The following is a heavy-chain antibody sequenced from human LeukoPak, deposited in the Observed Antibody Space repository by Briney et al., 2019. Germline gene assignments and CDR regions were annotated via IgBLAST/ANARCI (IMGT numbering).Heavy chain of an antibody. CDR1: GFTFSSYA. V-gene: IGHV3-15*01. CDR2: IKSKTDGGTT. D-gene: IGHD4-17*01. CDR3: TTDLWTTVTTRGMDV. Sequence: GGSLRLSCAASGFTFSSYAMSWVRQAPGKGLEWVGRIKSKTDGGTTDYAASVKGRFTSSRDDSKNTLYLQMNSLKTEDTAVYYCTTDLWTTVTTRGMDVWGQGTTVTVSS. J-gene: IGHJ6*02.